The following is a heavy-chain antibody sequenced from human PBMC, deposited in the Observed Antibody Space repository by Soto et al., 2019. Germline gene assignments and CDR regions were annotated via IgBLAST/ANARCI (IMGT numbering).Heavy chain of an antibody. Sequence: SETLSLTCTVSGGSISSYCWSWIRQPPGKGLEWIGYIYYSGSTNYNPSLKSRVTISVDTSKNQFSLKLSSVTAADTAVYYCARERVGAIDYWGQGTLVTVSS. CDR1: GGSISSYC. CDR3: ARERVGAIDY. V-gene: IGHV4-59*01. CDR2: IYYSGST. J-gene: IGHJ4*02. D-gene: IGHD1-26*01.